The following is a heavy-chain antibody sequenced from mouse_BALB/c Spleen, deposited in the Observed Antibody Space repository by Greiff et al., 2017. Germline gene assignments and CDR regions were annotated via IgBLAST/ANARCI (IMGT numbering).Heavy chain of an antibody. D-gene: IGHD2-1*01. CDR3: ARGWQLQPAWFAY. J-gene: IGHJ3*01. CDR1: GFTFSSYA. V-gene: IGHV5-9-4*01. CDR2: ISSGGSYT. Sequence: DVQLVESGGGLVKPGGSLKLSCAASGFTFSSYAMSWVRQSPEKRLEWVAEISSGGSYTYYPDTVTGRFTISRDNAKNTLYLEMSSLRSEDTAMYYCARGWQLQPAWFAYWGQGTLVTVSA.